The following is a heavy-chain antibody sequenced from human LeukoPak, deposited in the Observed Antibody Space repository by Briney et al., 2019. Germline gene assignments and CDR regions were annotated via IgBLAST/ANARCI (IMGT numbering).Heavy chain of an antibody. CDR3: ARDSGPGYSYGWNSYYGMDV. CDR1: GGSISSYY. D-gene: IGHD5-18*01. J-gene: IGHJ6*02. CDR2: IYYSGSI. V-gene: IGHV4-59*01. Sequence: SETLSLTCTVSGGSISSYYWSWIRQPPGKGLEWIGYIYYSGSINYNPSLKSRVTISVDTSKNQFSLKLSSVTAADTAVYYCARDSGPGYSYGWNSYYGMDVWGQGTTVTVSS.